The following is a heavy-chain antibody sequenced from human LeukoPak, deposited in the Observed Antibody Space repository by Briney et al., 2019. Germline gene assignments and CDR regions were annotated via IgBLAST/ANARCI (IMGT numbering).Heavy chain of an antibody. D-gene: IGHD1-26*01. CDR3: ARDRGAGGWECGTY. CDR2: INPNIGGT. Sequence: ASVKVSCKASGYTFTDYYMHWVRQAPGQGLEWMGRINPNIGGTNFAQKFQGRVTMTRDTSINTAYMEQSRLTPDDTAVYYCARDRGAGGWECGTYWGQGTLVTVSS. CDR1: GYTFTDYY. J-gene: IGHJ4*02. V-gene: IGHV1-2*06.